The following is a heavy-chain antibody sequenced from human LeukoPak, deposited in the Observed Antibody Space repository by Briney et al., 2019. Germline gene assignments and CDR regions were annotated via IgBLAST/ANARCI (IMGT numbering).Heavy chain of an antibody. Sequence: GGSLRLSCAASGFTFSRYTMNGVRQSPGKGLEWVSSISSSGYYIYYADSVKGRFTISRYNAKNSLYLQMNRLRAEDTAVYYCARDLVSRSNYWGQGTPVTVSS. J-gene: IGHJ4*02. CDR3: ARDLVSRSNY. CDR1: GFTFSRYT. CDR2: ISSSGYYI. V-gene: IGHV3-21*01. D-gene: IGHD6-6*01.